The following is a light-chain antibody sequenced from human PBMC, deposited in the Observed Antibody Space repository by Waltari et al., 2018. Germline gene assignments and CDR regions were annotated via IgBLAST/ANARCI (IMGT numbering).Light chain of an antibody. CDR1: QSVSNY. Sequence: EIVLTQSPDTLSLSPGERATLSCRASQSVSNYLARYQQKPGQAPRLLIYDASKTDTGIPARFSGSGFGTDFTLTISTLEPEDFAVYYCQQRGKWPLTFGGGTKVEIK. V-gene: IGKV3-11*01. J-gene: IGKJ4*01. CDR2: DAS. CDR3: QQRGKWPLT.